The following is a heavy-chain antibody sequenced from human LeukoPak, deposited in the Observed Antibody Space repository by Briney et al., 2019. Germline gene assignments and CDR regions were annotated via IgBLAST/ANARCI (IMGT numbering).Heavy chain of an antibody. J-gene: IGHJ2*01. CDR3: ARGDSSGYYRYWYFDL. V-gene: IGHV4-31*03. Sequence: PSETLSLTCTVSGGSISSGGYYWSWIRQHPGKGLEWIGYIYYSVSTYYNPSLKSRVTISVDTSKNQFSLKLSSVTAADTAVYYCARGDSSGYYRYWYFDLWGRGTLVTVSS. D-gene: IGHD3-22*01. CDR1: GGSISSGGYY. CDR2: IYYSVST.